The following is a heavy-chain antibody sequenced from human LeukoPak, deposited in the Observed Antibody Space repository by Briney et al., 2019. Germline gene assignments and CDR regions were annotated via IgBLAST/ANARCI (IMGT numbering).Heavy chain of an antibody. V-gene: IGHV3-66*01. J-gene: IGHJ4*02. CDR2: IYSGGST. CDR3: AREEYSSSWVFDY. D-gene: IGHD6-13*01. Sequence: WGSLRLSCSASGFTGSSNYMSWVRQAPGKGLKGFSVIYSGGSTYYADSVKGRFTISRDNSKNTLYLQMNSLRAEDTAVYYCAREEYSSSWVFDYWGQGTLVTVSS. CDR1: GFTGSSNY.